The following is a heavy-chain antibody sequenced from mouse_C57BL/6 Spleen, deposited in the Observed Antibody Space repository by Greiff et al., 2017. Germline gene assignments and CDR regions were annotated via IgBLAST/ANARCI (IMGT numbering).Heavy chain of an antibody. CDR3: ARRGRGYAMDC. J-gene: IGHJ4*01. CDR1: GYTFTSYW. Sequence: QVQLQQPGAELVMPGASVKLSCKASGYTFTSYWMHWVKQRPGQGLEWIGEIDPSDSYTNYNQKVKGKSTLTVDKSSSTAYMQLSSLTSEDSAVYYCARRGRGYAMDCWGQGTSVTVSS. CDR2: IDPSDSYT. V-gene: IGHV1-69*01.